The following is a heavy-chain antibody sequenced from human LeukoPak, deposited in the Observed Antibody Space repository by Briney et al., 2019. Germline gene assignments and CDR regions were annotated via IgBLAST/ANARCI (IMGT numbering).Heavy chain of an antibody. CDR2: INPSGRSA. CDR3: ASDQEVHGYIYGAFDI. J-gene: IGHJ3*02. D-gene: IGHD5-18*01. CDR1: GYTFTSYY. Sequence: GASVKVSCKASGYTFTSYYLHWVRQAPGHGLEWMGIINPSGRSARYAQRFQGRVTMTRDTSTSTVYMELSSLRSEDTAVYYCASDQEVHGYIYGAFDIWGQGTMVTVSS. V-gene: IGHV1-46*01.